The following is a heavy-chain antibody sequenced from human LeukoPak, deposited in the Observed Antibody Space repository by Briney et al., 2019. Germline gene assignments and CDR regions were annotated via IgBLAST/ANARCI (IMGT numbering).Heavy chain of an antibody. CDR3: ATDMAAAGTLDY. CDR2: IIPILGIA. V-gene: IGHV1-69*04. CDR1: GGTFSSYA. J-gene: IGHJ4*02. D-gene: IGHD6-13*01. Sequence: VASVKVSCKASGGTFSSYAISWVRQAPGQGLEWMGRIIPILGIANYAQKFQGRVTITADKSTSTAYMELSSLRSEDTAVYYCATDMAAAGTLDYWGQGTLVTVSS.